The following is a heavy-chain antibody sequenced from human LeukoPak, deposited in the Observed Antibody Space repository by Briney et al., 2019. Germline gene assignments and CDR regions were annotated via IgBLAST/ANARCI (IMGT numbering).Heavy chain of an antibody. CDR1: GGSISSSSYY. D-gene: IGHD1-26*01. V-gene: IGHV4-39*02. CDR3: ARDSGNSVQWEPYNTNWFDP. CDR2: IYYSGST. Sequence: PSETLSLTCTVSGGSISSSSYYWGWIRQPPGKGLEWIGSIYYSGSTYYNPSLKSRVTISVDTSKNQFSLKPSSVTAADTAVYYCARDSGNSVQWEPYNTNWFDPWGQGTLVTVSS. J-gene: IGHJ5*02.